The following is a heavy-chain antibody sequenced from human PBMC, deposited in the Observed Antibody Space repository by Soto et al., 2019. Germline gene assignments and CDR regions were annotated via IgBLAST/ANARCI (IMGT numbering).Heavy chain of an antibody. Sequence: SETLSLTCTVSGGSISSGDSYWSWIRQSPGKGLEWIGYIYYSGSTYYNPSLRSRVTISVDTSKNQFSLKLNSVTAADTAVYSCAREGAASHSYYYGTDVWGQGTTVTVSS. CDR3: AREGAASHSYYYGTDV. J-gene: IGHJ6*02. CDR2: IYYSGST. V-gene: IGHV4-30-4*01. CDR1: GGSISSGDSY. D-gene: IGHD3-16*01.